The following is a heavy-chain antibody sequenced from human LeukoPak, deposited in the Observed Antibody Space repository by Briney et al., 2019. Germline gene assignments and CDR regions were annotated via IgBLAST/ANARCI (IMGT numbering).Heavy chain of an antibody. CDR3: SRDRHCIGSTCYGL. CDR2: INSDGSSI. J-gene: IGHJ4*02. Sequence: PGGSLRLSCAASGFTFSSYWMHWVRQAPGKGLVWVSRINSDGSSINYADSVKGRFTISRDNAKNTLYLQMNSLRVEDTAVYYCSRDRHCIGSTCYGLWGQGTRVTVSS. CDR1: GFTFSSYW. D-gene: IGHD2-2*01. V-gene: IGHV3-74*01.